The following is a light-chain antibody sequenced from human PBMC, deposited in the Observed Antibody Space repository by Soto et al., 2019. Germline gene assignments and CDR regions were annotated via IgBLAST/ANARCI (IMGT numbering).Light chain of an antibody. V-gene: IGKV3-20*01. CDR3: QQYGSSRWT. Sequence: EIVLTQSPDTLSLSPWERSTLSCRTSETVSDSQLAWYQQKPGQAPRLLIYSVSTRATGIADRFSGSGSGTDFTLTISRLEPADFALYYCQQYGSSRWTFGQGTKVDIK. J-gene: IGKJ1*01. CDR1: ETVSDSQ. CDR2: SVS.